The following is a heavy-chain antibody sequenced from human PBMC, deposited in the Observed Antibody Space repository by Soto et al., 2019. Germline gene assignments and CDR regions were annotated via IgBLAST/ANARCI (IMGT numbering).Heavy chain of an antibody. Sequence: QVQLVQSGAEVKKPGASVKVSCKASGYTFTNYGISWVRQAPGQGLEWMGWISAYNGNTNYAQKVQGRVTMTTDTSTRTAYLELRSLRSDDTGVYYCAREYSPLGPTRYYYYGMDVRGQGTTVTVSS. CDR3: AREYSPLGPTRYYYYGMDV. D-gene: IGHD4-4*01. CDR1: GYTFTNYG. V-gene: IGHV1-18*04. J-gene: IGHJ6*02. CDR2: ISAYNGNT.